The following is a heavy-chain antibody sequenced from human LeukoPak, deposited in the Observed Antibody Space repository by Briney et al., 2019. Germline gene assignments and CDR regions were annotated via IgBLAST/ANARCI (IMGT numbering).Heavy chain of an antibody. J-gene: IGHJ4*02. Sequence: SGTLSLTCTVSGASINSSYWSWIRQPPGKGLEWIGYISYRGNTNYNPSLKSRVTMSVDTSKNQFSLRLTSLTAADTAVFYCARVQFDSSGFYSYFDHWGQGALVTVSS. D-gene: IGHD3-22*01. V-gene: IGHV4-59*01. CDR2: ISYRGNT. CDR1: GASINSSY. CDR3: ARVQFDSSGFYSYFDH.